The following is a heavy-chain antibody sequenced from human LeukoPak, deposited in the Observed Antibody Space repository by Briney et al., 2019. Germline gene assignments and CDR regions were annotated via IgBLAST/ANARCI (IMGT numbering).Heavy chain of an antibody. J-gene: IGHJ6*02. V-gene: IGHV3-30*18. CDR2: ISYDGSNK. CDR1: GFTFRNYA. Sequence: GGSLRLSCAASGFTFRNYAMSWVRQAPGKGLEWVAVISYDGSNKYYADSVKGRFTISRDNSKNTLYLQMNSLRAEDTAVYYCAKDRTWFGESYGMDVWGQGTTVTVSS. D-gene: IGHD3-10*01. CDR3: AKDRTWFGESYGMDV.